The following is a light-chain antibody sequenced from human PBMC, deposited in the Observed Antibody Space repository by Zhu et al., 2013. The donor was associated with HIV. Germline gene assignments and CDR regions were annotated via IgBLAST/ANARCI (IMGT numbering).Light chain of an antibody. CDR1: QSVGTY. Sequence: EIVLTQSPATLSLSPGERATLSCWASQSVGTYLTWYQQKPGQAPRLLIYDASNRATGIPARFSGSGSGTDFTLTISSLEPEDFAVYYCQQRRNWPLTFGGGTKVEIK. V-gene: IGKV3-11*01. J-gene: IGKJ4*01. CDR3: QQRRNWPLT. CDR2: DAS.